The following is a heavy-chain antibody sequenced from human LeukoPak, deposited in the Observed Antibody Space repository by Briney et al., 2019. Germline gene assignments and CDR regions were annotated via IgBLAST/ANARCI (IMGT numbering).Heavy chain of an antibody. J-gene: IGHJ6*02. CDR2: IKQDGSEK. CDR1: GFTFSSYW. V-gene: IGHV3-7*04. D-gene: IGHD3-10*01. CDR3: ARATFGITAYYGMDV. Sequence: PGGSPRLSCAASGFTFSSYWMSWVRQAPGKGLEWVANIKQDGSEKYYVDSVKGRFTISRDNAKNSLYLQMNSLRAEDTAVYYCARATFGITAYYGMDVWGQGTTVTVSS.